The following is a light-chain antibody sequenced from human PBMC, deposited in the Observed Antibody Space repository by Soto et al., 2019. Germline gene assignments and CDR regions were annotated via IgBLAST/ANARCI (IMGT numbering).Light chain of an antibody. CDR1: SSDIGRYNY. J-gene: IGLJ2*01. V-gene: IGLV2-14*01. Sequence: QSALSQPASVSGSPGQSITISCTGTSSDIGRYNYVSWYQQHPGMAPQLLIYEVSDRPSGVSNRFSGSKSGNTASLTISGLLAEDEADYFCTSYTTTSAVIFGGGTKLTVL. CDR2: EVS. CDR3: TSYTTTSAVI.